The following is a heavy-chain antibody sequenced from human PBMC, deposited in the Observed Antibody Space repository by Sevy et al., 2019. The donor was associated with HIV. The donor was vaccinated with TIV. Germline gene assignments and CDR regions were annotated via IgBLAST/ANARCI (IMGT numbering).Heavy chain of an antibody. V-gene: IGHV4-59*08. CDR1: GGSINSDH. CDR2: VYYTGGT. J-gene: IGHJ3*02. Sequence: SETLSLTCTVSGGSINSDHWNWIRQPPGKGLEWIGYVYYTGGTNYNPSPKNPFTISVDRTKNQLALNLTSETAADPAVYYCAGRNDFDIWGQGTMVTVSS. CDR3: AGRNDFDI.